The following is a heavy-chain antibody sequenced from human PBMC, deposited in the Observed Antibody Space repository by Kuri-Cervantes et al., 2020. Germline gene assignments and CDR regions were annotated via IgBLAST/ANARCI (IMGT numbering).Heavy chain of an antibody. V-gene: IGHV3-15*01. CDR1: GFTFSNAW. Sequence: GGSLRLSCAASGFTFSNAWMSWVRQAPGKGLEWVGRIKSKTDGGTTDYAAPVKGRFTISRDDSKNTLYLQMNSLRAEDTAVYYCARDSGSYSTYGMDVWGQGTTVTVSS. D-gene: IGHD1-26*01. CDR3: ARDSGSYSTYGMDV. J-gene: IGHJ6*02. CDR2: IKSKTDGGTT.